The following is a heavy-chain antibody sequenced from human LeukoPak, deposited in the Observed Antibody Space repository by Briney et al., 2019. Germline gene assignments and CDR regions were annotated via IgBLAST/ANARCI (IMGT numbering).Heavy chain of an antibody. V-gene: IGHV3-7*01. CDR2: INEDGREK. J-gene: IGHJ5*02. CDR1: GFTFNTYW. D-gene: IGHD3-10*01. Sequence: GGSLRLSCASSGFTFNTYWMTWVRQAPGKGLVCVANINEDGREKYYVDSVKGGIFISRDNARHSMYLQMNSPRAEDTAVYYCVRGGFSLDRWGQGTLVTVSS. CDR3: VRGGFSLDR.